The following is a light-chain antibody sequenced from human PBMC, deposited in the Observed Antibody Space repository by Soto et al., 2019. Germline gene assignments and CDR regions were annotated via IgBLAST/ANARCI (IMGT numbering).Light chain of an antibody. Sequence: EIVLTQSPGTLSLSPGEEATLSCRASQSVDNNYLAWYQQKPGQAPRLLIYGASTRATGIPARFSGSGSGTEFTLTISSLQSEDFAVYYCQQYNNWPPVTFGQGTKVDIK. CDR2: GAS. CDR1: QSVDNNY. V-gene: IGKV3-15*01. J-gene: IGKJ1*01. CDR3: QQYNNWPPVT.